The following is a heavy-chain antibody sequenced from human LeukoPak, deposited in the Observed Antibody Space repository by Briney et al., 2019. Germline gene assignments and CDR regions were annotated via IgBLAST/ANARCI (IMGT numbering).Heavy chain of an antibody. Sequence: GGSLRLSCAASGFTFSIYAMNWVRQAPGKGLEWVSLIIGNGGAVYYADSVKGRFTISRDNAKNSLYLQMNSLRAEDTAVYYCARAISGATNFDSWGQGTLVTVSS. CDR3: ARAISGATNFDS. D-gene: IGHD1-26*01. J-gene: IGHJ4*02. CDR1: GFTFSIYA. CDR2: IIGNGGAV. V-gene: IGHV3-21*01.